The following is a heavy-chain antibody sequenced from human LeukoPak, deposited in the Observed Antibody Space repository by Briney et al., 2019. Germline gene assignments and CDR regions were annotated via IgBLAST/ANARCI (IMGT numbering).Heavy chain of an antibody. J-gene: IGHJ4*02. CDR1: GFTVRSNY. Sequence: PGGSLRLSCAASGFTVRSNYMGWVRQAPGKGLEWVSVIYSGGSTYYADSVKGRFTISRDNAKNTLYLQMNSLRAEDTAVYYCARGGENGDYVDYWGQGTLVTVSS. CDR3: ARGGENGDYVDY. V-gene: IGHV3-53*01. D-gene: IGHD3-16*01. CDR2: IYSGGST.